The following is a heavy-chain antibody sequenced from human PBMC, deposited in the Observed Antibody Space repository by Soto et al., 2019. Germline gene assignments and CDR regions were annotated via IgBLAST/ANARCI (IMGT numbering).Heavy chain of an antibody. Sequence: PSETLSLTCTLSGGSISSHYCSWIRQAPGKGLEWIGYIYYSGSTNYNPSLKSRVTMSVDTSKKQFSLKLSSVTAADTAVYFCARLYHHDSSGYPRDAFDIWGQGTTVTVSS. CDR3: ARLYHHDSSGYPRDAFDI. J-gene: IGHJ3*02. D-gene: IGHD3-22*01. CDR1: GGSISSHY. CDR2: IYYSGST. V-gene: IGHV4-59*08.